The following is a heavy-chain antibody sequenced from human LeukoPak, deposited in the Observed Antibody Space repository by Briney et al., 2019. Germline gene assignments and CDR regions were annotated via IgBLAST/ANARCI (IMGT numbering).Heavy chain of an antibody. CDR3: ARATYSGSYYVPSFDY. CDR2: IGTAGDT. J-gene: IGHJ4*02. D-gene: IGHD1-26*01. Sequence: PGGSLRLSCAASGFTFSSYDMHWVRHATGKGLEWVSAIGTAGDTYYPDSVKGRFTISRDNAKNSLYLQMNSLRAEDTAAYYCARATYSGSYYVPSFDYWGQGTLVTVSS. V-gene: IGHV3-13*01. CDR1: GFTFSSYD.